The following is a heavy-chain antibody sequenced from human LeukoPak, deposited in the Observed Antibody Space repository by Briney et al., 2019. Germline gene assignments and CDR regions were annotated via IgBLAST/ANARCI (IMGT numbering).Heavy chain of an antibody. V-gene: IGHV4-34*01. CDR1: GGSISSYY. CDR3: ARGRNSYYYYGMDV. CDR2: INHSGST. Sequence: SETLSLTCTVSGGSISSYYWSWIRQPPGKGLEWIGEINHSGSTNYNPSLKSRVTISVDTSKNQFSLKLSSVTAADTAVYYCARGRNSYYYYGMDVWGQGTTVTVSS. J-gene: IGHJ6*02. D-gene: IGHD1-14*01.